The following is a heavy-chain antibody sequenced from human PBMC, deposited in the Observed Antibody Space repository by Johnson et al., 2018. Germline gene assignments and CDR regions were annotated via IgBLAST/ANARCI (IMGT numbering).Heavy chain of an antibody. D-gene: IGHD6-13*01. CDR1: GYTFTSYD. CDR3: ASVLSSSWYGYYYYGMDV. CDR2: MNPNSGNT. V-gene: IGHV1-8*01. Sequence: QVQLVESGAEVKKPGASVKVSCKASGYTFTSYDINWVRQATGQGLEWMGWMNPNSGNTGYAQKFQGRVTMTRNTSISTAYMELSSLRSEDTAVYYCASVLSSSWYGYYYYGMDVWGQGTTVTVSS. J-gene: IGHJ6*02.